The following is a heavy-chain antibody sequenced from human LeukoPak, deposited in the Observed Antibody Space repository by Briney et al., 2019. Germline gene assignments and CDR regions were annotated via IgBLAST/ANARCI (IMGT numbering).Heavy chain of an antibody. CDR3: ARDVVTVVVAGAASLADDYYYGMDV. J-gene: IGHJ6*02. Sequence: GASVKVSCKASGYTFTSYGISWVRQAPGQGLEWMGWISAYNGNTNYAQKLQGRVTMTTDTSTSTAYMEPRSLRSDDTAVYYCARDVVTVVVAGAASLADDYYYGMDVWGQGTTVTVSS. CDR1: GYTFTSYG. D-gene: IGHD2-15*01. CDR2: ISAYNGNT. V-gene: IGHV1-18*01.